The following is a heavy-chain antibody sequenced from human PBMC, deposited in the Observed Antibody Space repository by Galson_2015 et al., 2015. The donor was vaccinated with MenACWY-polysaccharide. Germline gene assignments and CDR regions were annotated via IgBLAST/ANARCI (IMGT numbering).Heavy chain of an antibody. Sequence: SVKVSCKASGYTFTTYEINWVRQATGQGLEWMGSVNPNSGDTGYAQKFQDRVTMTRNTSISTAYMELSGLRSEDTAVYYCARGRRDTAVAAPAAVLLDYWGQGILVTVSS. V-gene: IGHV1-8*01. CDR2: VNPNSGDT. CDR1: GYTFTTYE. CDR3: ARGRRDTAVAAPAAVLLDY. D-gene: IGHD6-19*01. J-gene: IGHJ4*02.